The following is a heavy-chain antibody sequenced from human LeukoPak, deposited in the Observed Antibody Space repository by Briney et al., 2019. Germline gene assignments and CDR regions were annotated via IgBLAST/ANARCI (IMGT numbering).Heavy chain of an antibody. D-gene: IGHD3-22*01. CDR3: ARGYYDSSGYAFDI. CDR2: IYYSGST. CDR1: GGSISSYY. Sequence: SETLSLTCTVSGGSISSYYWSWIRQPPGKGLEWIGYIYYSGSTNYNPSLKSRVTISVDKSKNQFSLKLSSVTAADTAVYYCARGYYDSSGYAFDIWGQGTMVTVSS. V-gene: IGHV4-59*12. J-gene: IGHJ3*02.